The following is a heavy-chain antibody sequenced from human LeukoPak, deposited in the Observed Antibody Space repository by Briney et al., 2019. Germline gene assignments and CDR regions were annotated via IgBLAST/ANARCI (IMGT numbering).Heavy chain of an antibody. CDR3: ARDYSIPPTYLDDTVTDAFDI. D-gene: IGHD4-17*01. V-gene: IGHV3-74*01. CDR1: GFTFSSYW. Sequence: TGGSLRLSCAASGFTFSSYWMHWVRQAPGKGLVWVSRISSDGSSTTYADSVKGRFTISRDNARTTLYLQMNSLRAEDTAVYYCARDYSIPPTYLDDTVTDAFDIWGQGTVVTVSS. J-gene: IGHJ3*02. CDR2: ISSDGSST.